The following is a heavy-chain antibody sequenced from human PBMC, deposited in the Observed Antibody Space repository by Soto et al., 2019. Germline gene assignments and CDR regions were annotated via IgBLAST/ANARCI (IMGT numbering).Heavy chain of an antibody. D-gene: IGHD4-17*01. CDR2: IYYRGST. Sequence: QVQLQESGTGLVQPSETLSLTCTVPSGSNINYYWCWIRQPPGKGLEWSGFIYYRGSTNYNSFLSSRVTLSVDMSRQQLSLKLNSVTAADTSVYYCASRLTLATTTGDAFDLWGQGTMVTVCS. CDR1: SGSNINYY. J-gene: IGHJ3*01. V-gene: IGHV4-59*01. CDR3: ASRLTLATTTGDAFDL.